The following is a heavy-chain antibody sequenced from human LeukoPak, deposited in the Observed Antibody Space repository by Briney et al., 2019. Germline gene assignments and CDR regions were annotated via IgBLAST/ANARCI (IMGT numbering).Heavy chain of an antibody. V-gene: IGHV3-15*01. J-gene: IGHJ4*02. D-gene: IGHD2-15*01. CDR3: TTDPNCSGGSCSFDY. CDR1: GFTFSNAW. CDR2: IKSKTDGGTT. Sequence: KSGGSLRLSCAASGFTFSNAWMSWVRQAPGKGLEWVGRIKSKTDGGTTDYAAPVKGRFTISRDDSKNTLYLQMNSLKTEDTAVYYCTTDPNCSGGSCSFDYWGQGTLVTVSS.